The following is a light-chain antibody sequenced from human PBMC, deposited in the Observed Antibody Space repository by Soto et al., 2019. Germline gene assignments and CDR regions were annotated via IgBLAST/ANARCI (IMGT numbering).Light chain of an antibody. Sequence: DIPMTQSPSSLSASVGDRVTITCRASQDISNYLAWYQQKPGKVPNLLIFAASTLQSGVPSRFSGSGAGTDFTLTISSLQPEDDATYYCQKYNSASLFTFGPGTKVDIK. CDR3: QKYNSASLFT. CDR1: QDISNY. CDR2: AAS. J-gene: IGKJ3*01. V-gene: IGKV1-27*01.